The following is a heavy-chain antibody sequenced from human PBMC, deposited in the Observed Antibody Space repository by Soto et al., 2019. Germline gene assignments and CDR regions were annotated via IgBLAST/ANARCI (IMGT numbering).Heavy chain of an antibody. CDR1: GGSISSKSYS. V-gene: IGHV4-30-2*01. CDR2: IYQSGST. CDR3: ARGGLLGYCGGATCHNSFDY. Sequence: PSETLSLTCSVSGGSISSKSYSWGWIRQPPGKGLEWIGYIYQSGSTFYNPSLKSRVTISLDKSKNQFSLNLNSVTAADTAVYYCARGGLLGYCGGATCHNSFDYWGQGALVTVSS. J-gene: IGHJ4*02. D-gene: IGHD2-15*01.